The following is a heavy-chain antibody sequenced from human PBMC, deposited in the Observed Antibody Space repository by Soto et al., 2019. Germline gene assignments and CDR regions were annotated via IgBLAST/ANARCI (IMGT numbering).Heavy chain of an antibody. CDR1: GYTFTGYY. V-gene: IGHV1-2*04. Sequence: ASVKVSCKASGYTFTGYYMHWVRQAPGQGLEWMGWINPNSGGTSYAQKFQGWVTMTRDTSISTAYMELSRLRSDDTAVYYCARAVRTGTDYYYMDVWGKGTTVTVSS. CDR2: INPNSGGT. D-gene: IGHD1-1*01. J-gene: IGHJ6*03. CDR3: ARAVRTGTDYYYMDV.